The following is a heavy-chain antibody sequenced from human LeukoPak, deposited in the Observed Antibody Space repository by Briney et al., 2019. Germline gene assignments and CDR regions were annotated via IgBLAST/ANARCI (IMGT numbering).Heavy chain of an antibody. J-gene: IGHJ4*02. Sequence: PGGSLRLSCAASGFTFSSYAMHWVRQAPGKGLEWVAVISYDGSNKYYADSVKGRFTISRDNSKNTLYLQMNSLRAEDTAVYYCASGSYEGGDYFDYWGQGTLVTVSS. V-gene: IGHV3-30*04. CDR2: ISYDGSNK. CDR1: GFTFSSYA. CDR3: ASGSYEGGDYFDY. D-gene: IGHD3-22*01.